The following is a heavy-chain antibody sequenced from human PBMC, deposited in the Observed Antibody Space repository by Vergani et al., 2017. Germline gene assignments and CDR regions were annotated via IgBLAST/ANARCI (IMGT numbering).Heavy chain of an antibody. CDR1: CYSLGSGFY. Sequence: QVRLEESGPGLVKASETLSLTCSVSCYSLGSGFYWAWIRQSPGEGLQCLTSIHNRGTTYHSPSLKSRVSDSLGTSKQRFSLNLTSVTATDTAVYYCARSQCDYWYFDLWGRGSLVTVSS. D-gene: IGHD4-11*01. V-gene: IGHV4-38-2*01. J-gene: IGHJ2*01. CDR2: IHNRGTT. CDR3: ARSQCDYWYFDL.